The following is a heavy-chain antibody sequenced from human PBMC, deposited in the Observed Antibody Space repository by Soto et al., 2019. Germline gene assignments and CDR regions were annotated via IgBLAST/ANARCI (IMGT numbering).Heavy chain of an antibody. J-gene: IGHJ6*02. CDR2: IIPIFGTA. CDR3: AREPIYDFWSGYSPYYYGMDV. V-gene: IGHV1-69*06. CDR1: GGTFSSYA. Sequence: QVQLVQSGAEVKKPGSSVKVSCKASGGTFSSYAISWVRQAPGQGLEWMGGIIPIFGTANYAQKFQGRVTITADKSTSTAYMELSSLRSEGTAVYFCAREPIYDFWSGYSPYYYGMDVWGQGTTVSVSS. D-gene: IGHD3-3*01.